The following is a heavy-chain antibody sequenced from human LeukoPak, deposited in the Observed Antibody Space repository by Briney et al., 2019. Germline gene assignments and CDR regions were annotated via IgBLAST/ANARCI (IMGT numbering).Heavy chain of an antibody. Sequence: GKSLRLSCVASGFTFSSYGMHWVRQAPGKGLEWVAVISYDGSNKYYADSVKGRFSISRDNSKNTLYLQMNSLRVDDTAVYYCARRYDGFDYWGQGTLVTVSS. CDR2: ISYDGSNK. D-gene: IGHD3-3*01. CDR3: ARRYDGFDY. V-gene: IGHV3-30*03. J-gene: IGHJ4*02. CDR1: GFTFSSYG.